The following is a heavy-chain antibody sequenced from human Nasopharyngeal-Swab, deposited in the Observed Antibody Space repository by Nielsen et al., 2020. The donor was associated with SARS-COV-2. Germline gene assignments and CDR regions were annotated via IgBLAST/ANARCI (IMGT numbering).Heavy chain of an antibody. V-gene: IGHV4-39*01. J-gene: IGHJ4*02. CDR3: AREIIAVAGTDY. CDR1: GGSISSYY. Sequence: SQTLSLTCTVSGGSISSYYWGWNRPPPGKGLEWIGSIYYSGSTYYNPSLKSRFTISVDTSKNQFSLKLNSVTAADTAVYYCAREIIAVAGTDYWGQGTLVTVSS. D-gene: IGHD6-19*01. CDR2: IYYSGST.